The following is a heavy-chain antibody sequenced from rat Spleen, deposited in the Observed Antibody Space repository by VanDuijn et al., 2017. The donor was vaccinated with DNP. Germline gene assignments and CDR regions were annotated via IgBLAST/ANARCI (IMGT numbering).Heavy chain of an antibody. V-gene: IGHV5-25*01. CDR2: ISASGGNT. J-gene: IGHJ2*01. D-gene: IGHD1-4*01. CDR3: TRIYPGVTYDY. Sequence: EVQLVESGGGLVQPGRSLKLSCTASGFTFSNYDMAWVRQAPTKGLDWVASISASGGNTYYLNSVKGRFTVSRDNAKSTLYLQMDSLRSEDTATYYCTRIYPGVTYDYWGQGVMVTVSS. CDR1: GFTFSNYD.